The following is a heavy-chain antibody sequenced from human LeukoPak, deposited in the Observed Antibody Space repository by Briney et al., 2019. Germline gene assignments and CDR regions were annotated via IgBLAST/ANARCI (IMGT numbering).Heavy chain of an antibody. D-gene: IGHD3-10*01. Sequence: SETLSLTCAVSGYSITSSSWWGWIRQPPGKGLEWIGYTYHSGTTYYNPSLQSRVTMSVDTSKNQFSLKLSSVTAVDTAVYYCAREENVYYYFDYWGQGTLVTVSS. V-gene: IGHV4-28*03. CDR2: TYHSGTT. J-gene: IGHJ4*02. CDR1: GYSITSSSW. CDR3: AREENVYYYFDY.